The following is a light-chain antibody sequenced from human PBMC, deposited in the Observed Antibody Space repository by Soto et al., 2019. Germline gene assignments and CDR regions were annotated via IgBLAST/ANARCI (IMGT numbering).Light chain of an antibody. CDR3: QQRIEWPNT. CDR2: DAS. CDR1: QSVSRY. J-gene: IGKJ4*01. V-gene: IGKV3-11*01. Sequence: EILLTQSPATLSLSPRERATLSCRAGQSVSRYLAWYQQKPGQAPRLLIYDASDRATGIPVRFSGSGSGTDFTLTITRLEPEDFAVYYCQQRIEWPNTFGGETTVEIK.